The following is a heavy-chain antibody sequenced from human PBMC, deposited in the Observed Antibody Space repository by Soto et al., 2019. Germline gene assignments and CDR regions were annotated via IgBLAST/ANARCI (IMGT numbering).Heavy chain of an antibody. V-gene: IGHV1-18*01. J-gene: IGHJ4*02. CDR3: KRVSEVHYHSSGCIANY. CDR1: GYTFTSYG. Sequence: GASVKVSCKASGYTFTSYGISWVRQAPGQGLEWIGWISAYNGNTTYAQKLQGRVTMTTDTSTRTAYMELRSLRADDTAVYSRKRVSEVHYHSSGCIANYWGQASLVTVSS. CDR2: ISAYNGNT. D-gene: IGHD3-22*01.